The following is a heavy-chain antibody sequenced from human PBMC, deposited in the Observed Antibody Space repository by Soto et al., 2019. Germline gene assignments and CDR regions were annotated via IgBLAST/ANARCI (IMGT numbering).Heavy chain of an antibody. CDR2: ISSSSSYI. V-gene: IGHV3-21*01. Sequence: PGGSLRLSCAASGFTFSSYSMNWVRQAPGKGLEWVSSISSSSSYIYYADSVKGRFTISRDNAKNSLYLQMNSLRAEDTAVYYCARLTFNSGSYYHWGQGTLVTVSS. J-gene: IGHJ5*02. CDR1: GFTFSSYS. D-gene: IGHD1-26*01. CDR3: ARLTFNSGSYYH.